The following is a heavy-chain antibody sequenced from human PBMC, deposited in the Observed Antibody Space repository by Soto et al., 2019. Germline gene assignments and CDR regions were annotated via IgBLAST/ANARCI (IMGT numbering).Heavy chain of an antibody. CDR3: ARLGGYCSSTSCYAYYYYYMDV. CDR2: INSDGSST. CDR1: GFTFSSYW. Sequence: EVQLVESGGGLVQPGGSLRLSCAASGFTFSSYWMRWVRQAPGKGLVWVSRINSDGSSTSYADSVKGRFTISRDNAKNTLYLQMNSLRAEDTAVYYCARLGGYCSSTSCYAYYYYYMDVWGKGTTVTVSS. V-gene: IGHV3-74*01. J-gene: IGHJ6*03. D-gene: IGHD2-2*01.